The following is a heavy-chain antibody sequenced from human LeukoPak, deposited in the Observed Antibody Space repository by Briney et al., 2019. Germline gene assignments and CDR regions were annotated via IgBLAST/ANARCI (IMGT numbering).Heavy chain of an antibody. Sequence: PGGSLRLSCAASGFTFSSYSMNWVRQAPGKGLEWVSSISSSSSYIYYADSVKGRFTISRDNAKNSLYLQMNSLRAEDTAVYYCARDRYYYGSGSYYSDAFDIWGQGTMVTVSS. V-gene: IGHV3-21*01. D-gene: IGHD3-10*01. CDR3: ARDRYYYGSGSYYSDAFDI. CDR2: ISSSSSYI. CDR1: GFTFSSYS. J-gene: IGHJ3*02.